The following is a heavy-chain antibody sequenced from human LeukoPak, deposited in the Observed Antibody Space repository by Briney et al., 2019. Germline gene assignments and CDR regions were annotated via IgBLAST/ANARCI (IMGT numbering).Heavy chain of an antibody. D-gene: IGHD2-8*01. J-gene: IGHJ4*02. V-gene: IGHV5-51*01. CDR2: IYPGDSDT. Sequence: GESLKISCKGSGYSFTSYWIGWVRQMPGKGLEWMGIIYPGDSDTRYSPSFQGQVTISADKSIGTAYLQWSSLKASDTAMYYCARRYCTNGVCSFGFDYWGQGTLVTVSS. CDR1: GYSFTSYW. CDR3: ARRYCTNGVCSFGFDY.